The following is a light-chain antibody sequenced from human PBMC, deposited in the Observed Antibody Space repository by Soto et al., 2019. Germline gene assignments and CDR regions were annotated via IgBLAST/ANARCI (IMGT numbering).Light chain of an antibody. V-gene: IGKV3-20*01. CDR2: GAS. J-gene: IGKJ1*01. Sequence: EIVLTQSPGTLSLSPGERASLSCRASQSVSIKLAWYQQKPGQAPRLLIHGASSRATGIPDRFSGSGSGTDFTLTISRLEPEDFAVYYCQQYNNSLWTFGQGTKVDIK. CDR3: QQYNNSLWT. CDR1: QSVSIK.